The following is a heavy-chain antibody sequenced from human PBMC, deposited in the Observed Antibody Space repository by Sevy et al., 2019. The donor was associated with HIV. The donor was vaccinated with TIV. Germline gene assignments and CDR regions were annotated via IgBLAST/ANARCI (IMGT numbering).Heavy chain of an antibody. V-gene: IGHV3-23*01. Sequence: GGSLRLSCAASVFTFGTYVRNWVRQAPGKGLEWVSGISGSGGSTYYADSVKGRITISRDNSKKTVYLQINSLRAEDTAVYYCAKGDRSFYGIAVWGQGTTVTVSS. CDR2: ISGSGGST. CDR3: AKGDRSFYGIAV. D-gene: IGHD2-15*01. CDR1: VFTFGTYV. J-gene: IGHJ6*02.